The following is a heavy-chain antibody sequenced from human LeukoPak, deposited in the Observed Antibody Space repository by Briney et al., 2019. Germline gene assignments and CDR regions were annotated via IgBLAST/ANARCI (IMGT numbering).Heavy chain of an antibody. V-gene: IGHV4-39*01. Sequence: PSETLSLTCNVSGGSIGGSTYYWGWIRQPPGKGLEWIGNVYSTGSTYYNPSLKGRLTISVDTFTNQFSLNVNSVTAADTAVYYCARLVGRGERQQLMDYWGRGTLVTVSS. J-gene: IGHJ4*02. CDR1: GGSIGGSTYY. CDR3: ARLVGRGERQQLMDY. CDR2: VYSTGST. D-gene: IGHD6-13*01.